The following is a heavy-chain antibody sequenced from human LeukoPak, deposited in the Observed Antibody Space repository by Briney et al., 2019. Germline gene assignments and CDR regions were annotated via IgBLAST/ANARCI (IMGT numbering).Heavy chain of an antibody. D-gene: IGHD3-3*01. CDR3: ARDPIGEPPGDFDY. CDR2: INTDGSHT. V-gene: IGHV3-74*01. Sequence: GGSLRLSCAASGFTFNNYWMHWVRQAPGKGLVWVSRINTDGSHTNYADSVKGRFTFSRDNAKNTLYLQMNSLRAEDTAVYYCARDPIGEPPGDFDYWGQGTLVTVSS. J-gene: IGHJ4*02. CDR1: GFTFNNYW.